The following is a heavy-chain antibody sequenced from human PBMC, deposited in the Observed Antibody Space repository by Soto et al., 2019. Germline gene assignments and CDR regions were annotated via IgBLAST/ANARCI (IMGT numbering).Heavy chain of an antibody. CDR2: IYYSGST. CDR3: ARVIRVSGDYYGMDV. D-gene: IGHD2-8*01. Sequence: SETLSLTCTVSSGSISSYYWSWLRQPPGKGLEWIGYIYYSGSTNYNPSLKSRVTISVDTSKNQFSLKLSSVTAADTAVYYCARVIRVSGDYYGMDVWGQGTTVTVSS. CDR1: SGSISSYY. J-gene: IGHJ6*02. V-gene: IGHV4-59*01.